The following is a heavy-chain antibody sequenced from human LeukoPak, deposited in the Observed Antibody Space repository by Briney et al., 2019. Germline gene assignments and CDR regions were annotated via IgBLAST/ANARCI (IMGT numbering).Heavy chain of an antibody. CDR3: ARVVYGGDYVFDY. V-gene: IGHV3-21*01. CDR2: ISSSSSYI. D-gene: IGHD4-17*01. J-gene: IGHJ4*02. CDR1: GFTLGNYA. Sequence: PGGSLRLSCAASGFTLGNYAMNWVRQAPGKGLEWVSSISSSSSYIYYADSVKGRFTISRDNAKNSLYLQMNSLRAEDTAVYYCARVVYGGDYVFDYWGQGTLVTVSS.